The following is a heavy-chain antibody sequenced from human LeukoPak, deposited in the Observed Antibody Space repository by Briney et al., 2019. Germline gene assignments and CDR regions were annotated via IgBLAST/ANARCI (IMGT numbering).Heavy chain of an antibody. V-gene: IGHV4-31*03. CDR1: GGSISIEGYY. CDR3: ARADTQLPGH. D-gene: IGHD1-1*01. CDR2: IYYSGST. J-gene: IGHJ4*02. Sequence: SQTLSLTCTVSGGSISIEGYYRSWIRQHPGRGLEWIGYIYYSGSTNYNPSLKSRVTISVDTSKNQFSLKLNSVTAADTAVYYCARADTQLPGHWGQGTLVIVSS.